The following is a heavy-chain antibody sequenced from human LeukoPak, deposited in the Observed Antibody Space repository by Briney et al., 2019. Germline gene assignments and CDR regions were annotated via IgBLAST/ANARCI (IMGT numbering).Heavy chain of an antibody. CDR2: INDSGRT. J-gene: IGHJ6*03. Sequence: SETLSLTCAVYGGSFSNYYWSWIRQPPGKGLEWIGEINDSGRTNYNPSLMSRVTVSVDTSKNQFSLRLTSVTATDTAVYYCATRWNYGRNYYIHVSCTGATVSVSS. CDR1: GGSFSNYY. V-gene: IGHV4-34*01. D-gene: IGHD1-7*01. CDR3: ATRWNYGRNYYIHV.